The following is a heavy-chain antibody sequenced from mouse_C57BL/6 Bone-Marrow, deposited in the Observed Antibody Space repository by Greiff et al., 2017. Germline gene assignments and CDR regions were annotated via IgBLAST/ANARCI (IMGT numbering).Heavy chain of an antibody. CDR1: GFNIKDDY. CDR3: TTLAVDYYAMDY. J-gene: IGHJ4*01. V-gene: IGHV14-4*01. CDR2: IDPENGDT. Sequence: EVQVVESGAELVRPGASVKLSCTASGFNIKDDYMHWVKQRPEQGLEWIGWIDPENGDTEYASKFQGKATITADTSSNTAYLQLSSLTSEDTAVYYCTTLAVDYYAMDYWGQGTSVTVSS. D-gene: IGHD1-1*02.